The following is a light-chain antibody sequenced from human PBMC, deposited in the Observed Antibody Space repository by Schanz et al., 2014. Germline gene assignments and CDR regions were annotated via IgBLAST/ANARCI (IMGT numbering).Light chain of an antibody. V-gene: IGLV4-69*01. Sequence: QLVLTQSPSASASLGASVKLTCTLSSGHSSYAIAWHQQQPEKGPRYLMKLNSDGSHSKGDGIPDRFSGSSSGAERYLTISTLQYEDEDDYYCQTWGTGTWVFGGGTKLTVL. CDR1: SGHSSYA. J-gene: IGLJ3*02. CDR2: LNSDGSH. CDR3: QTWGTGTWV.